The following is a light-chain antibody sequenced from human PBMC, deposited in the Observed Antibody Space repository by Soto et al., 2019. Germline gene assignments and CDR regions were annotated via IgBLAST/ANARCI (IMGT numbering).Light chain of an antibody. CDR2: DVS. CDR1: SSDVGGYNY. J-gene: IGLJ1*01. V-gene: IGLV2-14*01. Sequence: QSALTQPASVSGSPGQSITISCTGTSSDVGGYNYVSWYQQHPGKAPKLMIYDVSNRPSGVSNRFSGSKPGNTASLTISGLQAEDEADYYCSSYTSSSSYVFGTGT. CDR3: SSYTSSSSYV.